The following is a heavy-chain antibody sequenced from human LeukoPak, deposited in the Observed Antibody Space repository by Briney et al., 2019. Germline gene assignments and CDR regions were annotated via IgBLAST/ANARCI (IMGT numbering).Heavy chain of an antibody. CDR2: IISSSSTI. Sequence: GGSLRLSCAASGFTFSSYSMNWVRQDPGEGLEWVSYIISSSSTIYYADSVKGRFTISRDNAKNSLYLQMNSLRAEDTAVYYCARANGIVSGTIAGYGMDVWGQGTTVTVSS. J-gene: IGHJ6*02. CDR1: GFTFSSYS. D-gene: IGHD1-7*01. CDR3: ARANGIVSGTIAGYGMDV. V-gene: IGHV3-48*04.